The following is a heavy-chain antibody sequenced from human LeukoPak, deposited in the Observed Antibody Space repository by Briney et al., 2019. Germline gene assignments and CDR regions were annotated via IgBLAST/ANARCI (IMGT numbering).Heavy chain of an antibody. CDR2: ISGGGDAT. Sequence: GSLRLSCAASDFSFITYAMSWVRQAPGKGLEWVSTISGGGDATYYADSVRGRFTISRDNSKNTLYLQMNSLRVEDTAVYYCARDSSMLRGPLVIYYFDFWGQGTLVTVSS. D-gene: IGHD3-10*01. J-gene: IGHJ4*02. CDR3: ARDSSMLRGPLVIYYFDF. CDR1: DFSFITYA. V-gene: IGHV3-23*01.